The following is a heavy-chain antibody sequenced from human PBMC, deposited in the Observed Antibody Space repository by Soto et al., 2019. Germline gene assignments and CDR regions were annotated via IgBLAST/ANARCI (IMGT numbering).Heavy chain of an antibody. V-gene: IGHV3-53*01. D-gene: IGHD4-17*01. Sequence: EVQLVESGGGLIQPGGSLRLSCAASGFTVSSNYMTWVRQAPGKGLEWVSVIYEGRTTYSADSVKGRFTICRHNSKNTLYLHMNSLRPEDSAVYYCTREVHDYGDYGYWGQGTLVTVSS. CDR2: IYEGRTT. CDR3: TREVHDYGDYGY. CDR1: GFTVSSNY. J-gene: IGHJ4*02.